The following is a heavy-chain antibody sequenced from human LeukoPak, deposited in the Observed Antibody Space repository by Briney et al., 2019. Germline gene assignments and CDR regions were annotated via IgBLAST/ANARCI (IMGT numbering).Heavy chain of an antibody. D-gene: IGHD6-6*01. CDR2: IYHSGST. CDR3: ARERSSSSNYFDY. CDR1: GGSISSSNW. Sequence: SGTLSLTCAVSGGSISSSNWWSWVRQPPGKGLEWIGEIYHSGSTNYNPSLKSRVTISVDKSKNQFSLKLSSVTAADTAVYYCARERSSSSNYFDYWGQGTLVTVSS. J-gene: IGHJ4*02. V-gene: IGHV4-4*02.